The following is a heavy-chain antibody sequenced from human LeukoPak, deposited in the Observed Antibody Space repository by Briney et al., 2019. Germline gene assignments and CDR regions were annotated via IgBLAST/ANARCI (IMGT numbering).Heavy chain of an antibody. CDR1: GFTFSSYW. D-gene: IGHD2-8*01. Sequence: PGGSLRLSCAASGFTFSSYWMHWVRQAPGKGLVWVSRINSDGSSTSYADSVKGRFTISRDNAKNTLYLQMNSPRAEDTAVYYCASIIVLGELDYWGQGTLVTVSS. J-gene: IGHJ4*02. V-gene: IGHV3-74*01. CDR2: INSDGSST. CDR3: ASIIVLGELDY.